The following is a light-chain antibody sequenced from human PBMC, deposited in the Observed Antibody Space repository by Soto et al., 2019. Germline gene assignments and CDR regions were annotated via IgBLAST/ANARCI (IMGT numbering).Light chain of an antibody. CDR3: QERTGWPPWT. Sequence: EIVLTQSPATLSLSPGGRATLSCRASQSVSLSLAWYQQKPGQAPRLLIYDASKRASGFAARFSGSGSGTDFTLTISSLEPEDFAVYYCQERTGWPPWTFGQGTKV. CDR2: DAS. V-gene: IGKV3-11*01. CDR1: QSVSLS. J-gene: IGKJ1*01.